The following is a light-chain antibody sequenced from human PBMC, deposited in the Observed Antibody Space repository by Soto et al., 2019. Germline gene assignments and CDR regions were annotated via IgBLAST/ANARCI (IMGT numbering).Light chain of an antibody. Sequence: VLAQSPGTLSLSPGQRATLSCRASQSVSTTVAWYHQKPGQAPRLLVYAASTRATGIPARFSGSGAGTDFTLTITSLQSEDFGVYFCQQYKDWPTTFGQGTKVDIK. V-gene: IGKV3-15*01. J-gene: IGKJ1*01. CDR2: AAS. CDR3: QQYKDWPTT. CDR1: QSVSTT.